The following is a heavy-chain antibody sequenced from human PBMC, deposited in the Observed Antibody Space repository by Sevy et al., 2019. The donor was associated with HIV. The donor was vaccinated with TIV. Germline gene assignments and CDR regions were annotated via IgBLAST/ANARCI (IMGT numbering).Heavy chain of an antibody. CDR3: ATTKDYYESSGSPFDY. D-gene: IGHD3-22*01. V-gene: IGHV1-24*01. CDR2: FDPEDGEK. CDR1: GYTLTELS. Sequence: ASVKVSCKISGYTLTELSMHWVRQAPGKGLEWMGSFDPEDGEKLYAQTFQGRVTMTEDTSTDTAYMELSSLRSEDTAIYYCATTKDYYESSGSPFDYWGQGTLVTVSS. J-gene: IGHJ4*02.